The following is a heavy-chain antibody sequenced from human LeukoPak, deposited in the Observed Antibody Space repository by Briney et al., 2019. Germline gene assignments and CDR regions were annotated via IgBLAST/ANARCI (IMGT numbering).Heavy chain of an antibody. CDR3: ARGPPNPVALATRSIDYKDY. J-gene: IGHJ4*02. D-gene: IGHD5-12*01. CDR1: GYTFTSFT. Sequence: GASVKVSCKASGYTFTSFTINWVRQAPGQGLEWMGWINTNTGNPTYAQGFTGRFVFSLDTSVSTASLQISSLKAEDTAVYYCARGPPNPVALATRSIDYKDYWGQGTLVTVSS. CDR2: INTNTGNP. V-gene: IGHV7-4-1*02.